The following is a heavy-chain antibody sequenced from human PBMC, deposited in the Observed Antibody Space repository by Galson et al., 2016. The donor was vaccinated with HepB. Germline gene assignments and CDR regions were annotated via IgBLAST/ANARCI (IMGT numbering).Heavy chain of an antibody. Sequence: SLRLSCAASGFTFSRHWMHWARQAPGKGLVWVSRIKGDGRHTVYADSVQGRFSISRDNAKNTLYLQMNSLRAEDTAVYYCARDNDGYYFEFWGQGTLVTVSA. D-gene: IGHD5-18*01. CDR3: ARDNDGYYFEF. CDR1: GFTFSRHW. J-gene: IGHJ4*02. V-gene: IGHV3-74*01. CDR2: IKGDGRHT.